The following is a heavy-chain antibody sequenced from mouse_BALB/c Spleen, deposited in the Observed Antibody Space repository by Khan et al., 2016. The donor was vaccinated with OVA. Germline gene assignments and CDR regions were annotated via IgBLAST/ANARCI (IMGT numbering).Heavy chain of an antibody. CDR2: INTYTGEP. J-gene: IGHJ1*01. D-gene: IGHD6-2*01. CDR1: GYTFPNYG. Sequence: QVQLKQSGPELKKPGETVKISCKASGYTFPNYGMNWVKQAPGKGLKWMGWINTYTGEPTYADDFKGRFVFSLETSASTAYLQISNLKNEDMTTYFCARISSYWYSDVWGAGTTVTVSS. V-gene: IGHV9-1*02. CDR3: ARISSYWYSDV.